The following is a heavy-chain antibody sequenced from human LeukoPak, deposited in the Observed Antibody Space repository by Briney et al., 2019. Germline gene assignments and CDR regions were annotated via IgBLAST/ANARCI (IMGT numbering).Heavy chain of an antibody. CDR2: MYYSGST. D-gene: IGHD3-22*01. V-gene: IGHV4-30-4*01. J-gene: IGHJ5*02. Sequence: SQTLSLTCTVSGGSISSGDYYWSWIRQPPGKGLEWVAYMYYSGSTYYNPSLKSRVTMSADTSKNQLSLKLSSVTAADTAVYYCARPYYYDSRVDPWGQGILVTVSS. CDR3: ARPYYYDSRVDP. CDR1: GGSISSGDYY.